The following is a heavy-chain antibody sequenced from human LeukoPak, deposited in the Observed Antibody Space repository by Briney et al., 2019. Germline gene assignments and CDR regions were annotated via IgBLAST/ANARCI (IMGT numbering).Heavy chain of an antibody. CDR1: GFTFSSYA. D-gene: IGHD2-21*01. CDR3: TTGLGTHYSALDY. Sequence: QAGGSLRLSCAASGFTFSSYAMHWVRQAPGKGLEWVAVISYDGSNKYYADSVKGRFTISRDNSKNTLYLQMNSLKTEDTAVYYCTTGLGTHYSALDYWGQGTLVTVSS. CDR2: ISYDGSNK. J-gene: IGHJ4*02. V-gene: IGHV3-30-3*01.